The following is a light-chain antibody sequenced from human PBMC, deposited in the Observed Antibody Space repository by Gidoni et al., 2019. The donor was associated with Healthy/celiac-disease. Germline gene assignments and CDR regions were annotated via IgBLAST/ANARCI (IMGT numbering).Light chain of an antibody. Sequence: DIQMTQSPSTLSASVGDRVTITCRASQSMSSWLAWYQQKPGKAPQLLISDASSLESGVPSRFSGSGSGTEFTLTISSLQPDDFATYFCQQYTTYPWTFXQXTKVEI. CDR2: DAS. V-gene: IGKV1-5*01. CDR3: QQYTTYPWT. CDR1: QSMSSW. J-gene: IGKJ1*01.